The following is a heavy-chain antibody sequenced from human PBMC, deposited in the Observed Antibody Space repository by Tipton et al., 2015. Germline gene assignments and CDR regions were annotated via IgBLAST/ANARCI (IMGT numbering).Heavy chain of an antibody. CDR1: GISITSYY. CDR3: ARDICRNYETCHPSP. CDR2: IHNRGTS. Sequence: LRLSCSVSGISITSYYWSWIRQPAGKGLEWIGRIHNRGTSTYNPSLKSRVTMSLDTSTNQFSLKLTSVTAADTAVYYCARDICRNYETCHPSPWGQGTLVSVSS. J-gene: IGHJ4*02. V-gene: IGHV4-4*07. D-gene: IGHD3-3*01.